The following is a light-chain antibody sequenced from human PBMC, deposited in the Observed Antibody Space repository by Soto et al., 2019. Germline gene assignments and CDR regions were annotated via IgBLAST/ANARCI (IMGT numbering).Light chain of an antibody. J-gene: IGKJ1*01. Sequence: DIVMTQSPATLSVSPGERATLSCRASQSVSTNLAWYQQKPGQAPRLLIYGASTRATGIPARFSGRGSGTEFTLIISGLQSDDFAVYYCQQYTNRPPWTFGQGTRVDLK. V-gene: IGKV3-15*01. CDR1: QSVSTN. CDR2: GAS. CDR3: QQYTNRPPWT.